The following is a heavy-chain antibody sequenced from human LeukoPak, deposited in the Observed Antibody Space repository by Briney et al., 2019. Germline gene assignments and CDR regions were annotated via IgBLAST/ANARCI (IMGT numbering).Heavy chain of an antibody. V-gene: IGHV3-48*03. CDR2: ISSSGSAI. Sequence: GGSLRHSCAASGFTFSSYEMNWVRPAPGKGLEWVSKISSSGSAIYYADSVKGRFTISRDNAKSTLYLQMNSLRVEDTAVYYCARGGSLGYWGQGTLVTVSS. CDR3: ARGGSLGY. CDR1: GFTFSSYE. J-gene: IGHJ4*02. D-gene: IGHD6-19*01.